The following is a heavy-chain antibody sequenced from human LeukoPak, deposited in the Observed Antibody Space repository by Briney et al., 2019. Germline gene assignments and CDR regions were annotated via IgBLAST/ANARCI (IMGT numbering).Heavy chain of an antibody. CDR2: IYYSGST. V-gene: IGHV4-59*12. D-gene: IGHD4-17*01. Sequence: PSETLSLTCTVSGGSISSYYWSWIRQPPGKGLEWIGYIYYSGSTNYNPSLKSRVTISVDTSKNQFSLKLSSVTAADTAVYYCARSDSDYGDFDFDYWGQGTLVTVSS. J-gene: IGHJ4*02. CDR1: GGSISSYY. CDR3: ARSDSDYGDFDFDY.